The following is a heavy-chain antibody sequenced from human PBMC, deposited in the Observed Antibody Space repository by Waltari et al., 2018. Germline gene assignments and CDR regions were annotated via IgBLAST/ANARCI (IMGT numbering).Heavy chain of an antibody. D-gene: IGHD3-22*01. J-gene: IGHJ5*02. CDR2: MNPNSGNT. V-gene: IGHV1-8*03. CDR3: ARGTMHYYDSSGYYYYWFDP. Sequence: QVQLVQSGAEVKKPGASVKVSCTASGYTFTSYDINWVRQATGQGLEWMGWMNPNSGNTGYAQKFQGRVTITRNTSISTADMELSSLRSEDTAVYYCARGTMHYYDSSGYYYYWFDPWGQGTLVTVSS. CDR1: GYTFTSYD.